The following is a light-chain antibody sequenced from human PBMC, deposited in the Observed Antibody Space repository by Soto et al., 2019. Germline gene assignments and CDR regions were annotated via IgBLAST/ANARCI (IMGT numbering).Light chain of an antibody. V-gene: IGLV2-11*01. CDR3: CSYAGSYTDYV. Sequence: QSVLTQPRSVSGSPGQSVTISCTGTSSEVGGYNYASWYQQHPGKAPKLMIYDVSKRPSGVPDRFSGSKSGNTASLTISGLQAEDEADYYCCSYAGSYTDYVFGTGTKVTVL. CDR1: SSEVGGYNY. CDR2: DVS. J-gene: IGLJ1*01.